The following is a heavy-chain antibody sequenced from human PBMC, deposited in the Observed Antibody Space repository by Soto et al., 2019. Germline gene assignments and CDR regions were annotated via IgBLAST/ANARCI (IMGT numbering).Heavy chain of an antibody. V-gene: IGHV1-69*06. CDR2: IIPIFGTA. CDR3: SRGHRGGNYGMDV. CDR1: GGTFSSYA. Sequence: QVQLVQSGAEVKKPGSSVKVSCKASGGTFSSYAISWVRQAPGQGLEWMGGIIPIFGTANYAQKFQGRVTITADKPTRTAYMEMSSLSCEETAVYFCSRGHRGGNYGMDVWCQEATVTASS. J-gene: IGHJ6*02.